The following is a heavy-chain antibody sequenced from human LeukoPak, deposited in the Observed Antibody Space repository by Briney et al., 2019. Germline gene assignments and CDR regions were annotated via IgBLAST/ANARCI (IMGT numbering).Heavy chain of an antibody. CDR1: GFTFSSHC. Sequence: GGSLRLSCEASGFTFSSHCMSWVRQAPGKGLEWVANIKQDGSEKYYVDSVKGRFTISRDNAKNSLYLQMSILRAADTAVYYGARVRIAVVVSAFDIWGQGTMVTVSS. V-gene: IGHV3-7*01. D-gene: IGHD3-22*01. J-gene: IGHJ3*02. CDR3: ARVRIAVVVSAFDI. CDR2: IKQDGSEK.